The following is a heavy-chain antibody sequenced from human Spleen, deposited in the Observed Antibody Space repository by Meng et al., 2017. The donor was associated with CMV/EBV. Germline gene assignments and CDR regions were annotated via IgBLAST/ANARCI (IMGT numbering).Heavy chain of an antibody. CDR3: ARGKRVGAYFDY. CDR2: IYYSGST. Sequence: GRLQGSGPGLVKPSETLSLTCTVSGGSISSYYWSWIRQPPGKGLEWIGYIYYSGSTNYNPSLKSRVTISVDTSKNQFSLKLSSVTAADTAVYYCARGKRVGAYFDYWGQGTLVTVSS. D-gene: IGHD1-26*01. V-gene: IGHV4-59*12. J-gene: IGHJ4*02. CDR1: GGSISSYY.